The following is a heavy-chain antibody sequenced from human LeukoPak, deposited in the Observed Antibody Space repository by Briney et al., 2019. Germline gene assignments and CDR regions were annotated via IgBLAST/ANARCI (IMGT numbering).Heavy chain of an antibody. V-gene: IGHV3-11*06. CDR3: ARGGYSYGYADDAFDI. Sequence: GGSLRLSCAASGFTFSDYYMSWIRQAPGKGLEWVSYISSSSSYTNYADSVKGRFTISRDNAKNSLYLQMNSLRAEDTAVYYCARGGYSYGYADDAFDIWGQGTMVTVSS. CDR1: GFTFSDYY. J-gene: IGHJ3*02. D-gene: IGHD5-18*01. CDR2: ISSSSSYT.